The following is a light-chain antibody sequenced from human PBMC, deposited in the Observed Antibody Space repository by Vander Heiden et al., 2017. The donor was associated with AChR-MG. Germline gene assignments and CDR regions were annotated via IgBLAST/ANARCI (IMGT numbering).Light chain of an antibody. CDR2: AVS. CDR1: QTITTS. CDR3: QQSDITPRT. Sequence: DIQITQSPASLPAPVGDRLTLTCRASQTITTSLNWYQQKPGEAPTRLIYAVSKLHSGVPSRFTGRGYGTDFTLTINSVQPEDFATYYCQQSDITPRTFGQGTRVDI. J-gene: IGKJ1*01. V-gene: IGKV1-39*01.